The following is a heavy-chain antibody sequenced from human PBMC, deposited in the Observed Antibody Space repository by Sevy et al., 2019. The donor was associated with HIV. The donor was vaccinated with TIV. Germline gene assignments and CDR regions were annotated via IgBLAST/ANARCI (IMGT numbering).Heavy chain of an antibody. V-gene: IGHV3-30*03. CDR1: AFTFSTYG. CDR3: ARDLRPHLLYSDFWSGYSGMDV. CDR2: ISFDGSHK. J-gene: IGHJ6*02. Sequence: GGSLRLSCVASAFTFSTYGMHWVRQAPGKGLEWVSVISFDGSHKYYADSVKGRCTVSRDNSKNTLNLQMNSLRAEDTAXYYCARDLRPHLLYSDFWSGYSGMDVWGQGTTVTVSS. D-gene: IGHD3-3*01.